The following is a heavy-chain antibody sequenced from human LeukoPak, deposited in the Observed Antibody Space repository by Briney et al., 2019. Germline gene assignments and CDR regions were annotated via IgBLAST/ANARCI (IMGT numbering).Heavy chain of an antibody. J-gene: IGHJ4*02. CDR2: ISYDGSNK. V-gene: IGHV3-30*18. CDR3: AKGSSVVIPGYFDY. Sequence: PGGSLRLSCAASGFTFSNFGMHWVRQAPGKGLEWVAVISYDGSNKYYADSVKGRFTISRDNAKNSLYLQMNSLRAEDMALYYCAKGSSVVIPGYFDYWGQGTLVTVSS. CDR1: GFTFSNFG. D-gene: IGHD4-23*01.